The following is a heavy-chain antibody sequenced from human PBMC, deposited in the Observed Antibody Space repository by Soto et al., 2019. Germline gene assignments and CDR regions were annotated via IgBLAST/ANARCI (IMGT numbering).Heavy chain of an antibody. CDR3: AGGLRPGNYGMDV. V-gene: IGHV1-69*12. CDR1: GGTFNNYA. Sequence: QVQLVQSGAEVKKPGSSVTVSCSASGGTFNNYAINWIRQAPGQGLEWMGGIIPMFGTSSYARRFQGRVTLTAHESESTAYLELSGRRSEDTAVYFCAGGLRPGNYGMDVWGQGTTVTVSS. CDR2: IIPMFGTS. J-gene: IGHJ6*02. D-gene: IGHD3-10*01.